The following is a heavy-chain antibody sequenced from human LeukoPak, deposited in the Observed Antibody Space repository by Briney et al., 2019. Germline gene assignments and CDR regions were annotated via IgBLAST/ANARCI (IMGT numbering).Heavy chain of an antibody. CDR1: GYPINIDYS. CDR3: ARVPGVYFDFSIGFGSGWFDP. J-gene: IGHJ5*02. CDR2: ISPKGIT. V-gene: IGHV4-38-2*02. D-gene: IGHD3-3*01. Sequence: SSETLSLTCFVSGYPINIDYSWGWIRQSPGKGLEWIGVISPKGITYYNPSLRGRVSISPDTSKNQFSLRLSSMTATDTAMYYCARVPGVYFDFSIGFGSGWFDPWGQGILVTVSS.